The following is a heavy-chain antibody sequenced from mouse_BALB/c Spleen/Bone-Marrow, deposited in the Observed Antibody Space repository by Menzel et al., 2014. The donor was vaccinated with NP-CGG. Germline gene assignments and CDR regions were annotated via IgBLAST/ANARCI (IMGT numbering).Heavy chain of an antibody. J-gene: IGHJ3*01. Sequence: EVMLVESGGGLVRPGGSLKLSCAASGFTFSSYTMSWVRQTPEKRLEWVAYISNGGGSTYYPDTVKGRFTISRDNAKNTLYLQMSSLKSEDTAMYYCARRAGAYWGQGTLVTVSA. D-gene: IGHD3-3*01. CDR3: ARRAGAY. CDR2: ISNGGGST. V-gene: IGHV5-12-2*01. CDR1: GFTFSSYT.